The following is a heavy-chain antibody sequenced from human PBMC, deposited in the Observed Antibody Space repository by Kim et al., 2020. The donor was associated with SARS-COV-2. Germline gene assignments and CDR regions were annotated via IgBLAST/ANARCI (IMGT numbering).Heavy chain of an antibody. CDR3: AKEMLWPTNWFDP. CDR1: GDSITDYY. Sequence: SETLSLTCAVSGDSITDYYWSWLRQPPGKGLEWIGYIHYHSGNTHYNPSLKSRVTISADASKNQFSLKVTSVTAADTAIYYCAKEMLWPTNWFDPWGQGIPVTVSS. V-gene: IGHV4-59*01. CDR2: IHYHSGNT. J-gene: IGHJ5*02. D-gene: IGHD2-2*01.